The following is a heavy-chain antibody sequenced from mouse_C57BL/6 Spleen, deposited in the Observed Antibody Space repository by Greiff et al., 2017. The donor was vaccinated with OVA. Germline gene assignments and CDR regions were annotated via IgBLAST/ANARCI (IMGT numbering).Heavy chain of an antibody. J-gene: IGHJ1*03. D-gene: IGHD2-3*01. V-gene: IGHV1-15*01. CDR1: GYTFTDYE. CDR3: TRRRNDGYYVRYFDV. Sequence: QVQLQQSGAELVRPGASVTLSCKASGYTFTDYEMHWVKQTPVHGLEWIGAIDPETGGTAYHQKFKGKAILTADKSSSTAYMELRSLTSEDSAVYYCTRRRNDGYYVRYFDVWGTGTTVTVSS. CDR2: IDPETGGT.